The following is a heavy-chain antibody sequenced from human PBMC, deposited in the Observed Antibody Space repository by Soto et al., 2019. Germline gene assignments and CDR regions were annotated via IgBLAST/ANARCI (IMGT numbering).Heavy chain of an antibody. Sequence: GESLKISCTGSGFTFGNNAMTWFRQAPGKGLEWVGFIRSKNYGRTTEYAASVQGRFTISRDDSKGIAYLEMSSLTTDDTAVYYCSRPSYYYDSSGFEPGAFDIWGQGTMVTVSS. J-gene: IGHJ3*02. D-gene: IGHD3-22*01. CDR2: IRSKNYGRTT. CDR3: SRPSYYYDSSGFEPGAFDI. V-gene: IGHV3-49*03. CDR1: GFTFGNNA.